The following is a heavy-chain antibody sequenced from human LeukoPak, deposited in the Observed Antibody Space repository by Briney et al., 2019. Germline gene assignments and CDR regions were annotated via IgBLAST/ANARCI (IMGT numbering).Heavy chain of an antibody. V-gene: IGHV5-51*01. CDR3: ARLLGDYDGLYLDY. CDR1: GYNFTTYW. J-gene: IGHJ4*02. Sequence: GESLKISCQTSGYNFTTYWIGWVRQMPGKGLQWMGIIYPGDSDTRYSPSFQGQVTISADKSISTAYLQWSSLKASDTAMYYCARLLGDYDGLYLDYWGQGTLVTVSS. CDR2: IYPGDSDT. D-gene: IGHD4-23*01.